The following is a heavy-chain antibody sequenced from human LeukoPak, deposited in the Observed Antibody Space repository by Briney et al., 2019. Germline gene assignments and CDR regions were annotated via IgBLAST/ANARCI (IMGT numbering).Heavy chain of an antibody. J-gene: IGHJ4*02. V-gene: IGHV4-59*01. D-gene: IGHD2-8*01. Sequence: PSETLSLTCTVSGGSISGFYGNWIRQPPGKGLEWIGYIYYSGGTNYNPSLKSRVTISVDTSKNQFSLKLSSVTAADTAVYYCARAQDKVYYFDYWGQGTLVTVSS. CDR1: GGSISGFY. CDR2: IYYSGGT. CDR3: ARAQDKVYYFDY.